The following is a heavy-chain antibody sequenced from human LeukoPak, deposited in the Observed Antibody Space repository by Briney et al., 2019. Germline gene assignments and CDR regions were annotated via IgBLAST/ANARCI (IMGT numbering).Heavy chain of an antibody. V-gene: IGHV4-59*08. CDR3: ARGLFIAVAGPWGY. CDR1: GGSISSYY. J-gene: IGHJ4*02. Sequence: SETLSLTCTVSGGSISSYYWSWIRQPPGKGLEWIGYIYHSGSTNYNPSLKSRVTISVDTSKNQFSLKLSSVTAADTAVYYCARGLFIAVAGPWGYWGQGTLVTVSS. CDR2: IYHSGST. D-gene: IGHD6-19*01.